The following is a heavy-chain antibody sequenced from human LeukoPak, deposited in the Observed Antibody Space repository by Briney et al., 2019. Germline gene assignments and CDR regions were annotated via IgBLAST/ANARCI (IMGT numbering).Heavy chain of an antibody. CDR2: ISYDGSNK. Sequence: GGSLRLSCAASGFTFSSYGMHWVRQAPGKGLEWVAVISYDGSNKYYADSVKGRFTISRDNSKNTLYLQMNSLRAEDTAVYYCANSPDIVVAGMDYWGQGTLVTVSS. CDR1: GFTFSSYG. CDR3: ANSPDIVVAGMDY. D-gene: IGHD6-19*01. J-gene: IGHJ4*02. V-gene: IGHV3-30*18.